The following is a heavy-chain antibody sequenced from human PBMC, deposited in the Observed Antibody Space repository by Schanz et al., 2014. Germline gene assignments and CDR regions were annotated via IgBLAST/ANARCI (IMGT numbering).Heavy chain of an antibody. CDR2: ISGRDGST. Sequence: EVQLVESGGGLVKPGGSLRLSCAASTSIFNHAWMSWVRQAPGKGLEWVSAISGRDGSTYYADSVRGRFTISRDNSKNALYLQMNSLRAEDTAVYYCAKGRFGELSAFDIWGQGTMVTVSS. CDR1: TSIFNHAW. CDR3: AKGRFGELSAFDI. V-gene: IGHV3-23*04. J-gene: IGHJ3*02. D-gene: IGHD3-10*01.